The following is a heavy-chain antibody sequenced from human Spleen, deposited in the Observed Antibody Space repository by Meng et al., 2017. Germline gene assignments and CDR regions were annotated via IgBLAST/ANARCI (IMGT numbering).Heavy chain of an antibody. V-gene: IGHV4-61*02. J-gene: IGHJ5*02. CDR3: ARRGALSYYFDP. CDR2: IFTSGST. Sequence: SETLSLTCTVSAYSISSGYYWTWIRQPAGKGLEWIGRIFTSGSTTYNPSLKSRVTISVDTSKNQFSLRLNSVTAADTAVYYCARRGALSYYFDPWGQGTLVTSPQ. CDR1: AYSISSGYY. D-gene: IGHD1-26*01.